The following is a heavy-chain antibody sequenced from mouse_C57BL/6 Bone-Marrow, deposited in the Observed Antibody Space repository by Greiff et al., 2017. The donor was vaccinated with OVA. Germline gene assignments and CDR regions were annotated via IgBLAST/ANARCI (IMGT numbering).Heavy chain of an antibody. CDR3: ARDYYGSSRGAMDY. D-gene: IGHD1-1*01. CDR2: IYPRSGNT. Sequence: VQLQQSGAELARPGASVKLSCKASGYTFTSYGISWVKQRTGQGLEWIGEIYPRSGNTYYNEKFKGKATLTADKSSSTAYMELRSLTSEDSAVYFCARDYYGSSRGAMDYWGQGTSVTVSS. CDR1: GYTFTSYG. J-gene: IGHJ4*01. V-gene: IGHV1-81*01.